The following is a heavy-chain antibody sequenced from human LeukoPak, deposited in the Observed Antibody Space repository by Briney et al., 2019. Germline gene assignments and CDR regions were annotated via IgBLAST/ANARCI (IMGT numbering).Heavy chain of an antibody. CDR1: GGSISSGDYY. CDR3: ARDGYNSDAFDI. Sequence: SETLSLTCTVSGGSISSGDYYWSWIRQPPGKGLEWIGYIYYSGSTYYNPSLKSRVTISVDTSKNQFSLKLSSVTAADTAVYYCARDGYNSDAFDIWGQGTMVTVSS. D-gene: IGHD5-24*01. J-gene: IGHJ3*02. CDR2: IYYSGST. V-gene: IGHV4-30-4*02.